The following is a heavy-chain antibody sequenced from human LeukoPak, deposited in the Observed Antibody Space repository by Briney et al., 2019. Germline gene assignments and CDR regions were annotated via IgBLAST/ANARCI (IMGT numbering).Heavy chain of an antibody. Sequence: SETLSLTCTVSGGSISSYYWSWIRQPPGKGLEWIGEINHSGSTNYNPSLKSRVTISVDTSKNQFSLKLSSVTAADTAVYYCARLVAADGNDYWGQGTLVTVSS. CDR2: INHSGST. V-gene: IGHV4-34*01. D-gene: IGHD6-13*01. J-gene: IGHJ4*02. CDR1: GGSISSYY. CDR3: ARLVAADGNDY.